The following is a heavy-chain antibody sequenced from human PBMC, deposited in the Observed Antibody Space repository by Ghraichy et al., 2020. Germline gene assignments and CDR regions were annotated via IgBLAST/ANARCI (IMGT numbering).Heavy chain of an antibody. CDR3: ARHVENYGDPEYYFDY. J-gene: IGHJ4*02. D-gene: IGHD4-17*01. CDR2: IYTSGST. Sequence: SETLSLTCTVSGGSISSYYWSWIRQPPGKGLEWIGYIYTSGSTNYNPSLKSRVTISVDTSKNQFSLKLSSVTAADTAVYYCARHVENYGDPEYYFDYWGQGTLVTVSS. V-gene: IGHV4-4*09. CDR1: GGSISSYY.